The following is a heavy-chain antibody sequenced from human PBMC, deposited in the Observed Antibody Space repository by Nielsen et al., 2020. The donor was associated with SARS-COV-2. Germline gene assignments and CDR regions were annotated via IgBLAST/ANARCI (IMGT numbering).Heavy chain of an antibody. J-gene: IGHJ3*02. Sequence: WVRQAPGQGLEWMGRIIPILGIANYAQKFQGRVTITADKSTSTAYMELSGLRSEDTAVYYCARRTEGAPLNYDFWSGYSDAFDIWGQGTMVTVSS. D-gene: IGHD3-3*01. CDR2: IIPILGIA. V-gene: IGHV1-69*02. CDR3: ARRTEGAPLNYDFWSGYSDAFDI.